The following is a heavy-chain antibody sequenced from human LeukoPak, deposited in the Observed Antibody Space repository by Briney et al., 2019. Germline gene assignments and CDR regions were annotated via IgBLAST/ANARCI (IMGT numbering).Heavy chain of an antibody. Sequence: GGSLRLSCAASGFIFSRYWMHWVRQAPRKGLVWLSRIKNDGSITSCADSVKGRFTISRDNAKNTLYLQMNSRRVEDTAVYYCTKSDWFDPWGQGTLVTVSS. CDR3: TKSDWFDP. J-gene: IGHJ5*02. V-gene: IGHV3-74*01. CDR1: GFIFSRYW. CDR2: IKNDGSIT. D-gene: IGHD3-3*01.